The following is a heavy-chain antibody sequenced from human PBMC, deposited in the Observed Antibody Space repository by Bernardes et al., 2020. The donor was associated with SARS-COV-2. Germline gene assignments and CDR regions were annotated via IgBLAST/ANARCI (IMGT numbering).Heavy chain of an antibody. D-gene: IGHD6-13*01. CDR3: ARRAAAGAIDY. Sequence: TLSLTCTVSGGSISSSSYYWGWIRQPPGKGLEWIGSIYYSGSTYYNPSLKSRVTISVDTSKNQFSLKLSSVTAADTAVYYCARRAAAGAIDYWGQGTLVTVSS. CDR2: IYYSGST. CDR1: GGSISSSSYY. V-gene: IGHV4-39*01. J-gene: IGHJ4*02.